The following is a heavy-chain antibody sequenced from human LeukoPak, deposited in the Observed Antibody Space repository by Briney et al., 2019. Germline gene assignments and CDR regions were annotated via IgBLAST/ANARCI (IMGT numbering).Heavy chain of an antibody. CDR3: AKDFTIFGVVIIPRHAFDI. Sequence: GGSLRLSCAASGFTFSSYGMHWVRQAPGKGLEWVAVISYDGSNEYYADSVKGRFTISRDNSKNTLYLQMNSLRAEDTAVYYCAKDFTIFGVVIIPRHAFDIWGQGTMVTVSS. D-gene: IGHD3-3*01. CDR1: GFTFSSYG. J-gene: IGHJ3*02. V-gene: IGHV3-30*18. CDR2: ISYDGSNE.